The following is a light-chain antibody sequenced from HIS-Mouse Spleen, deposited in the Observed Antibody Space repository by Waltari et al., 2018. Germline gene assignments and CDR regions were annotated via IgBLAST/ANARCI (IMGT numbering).Light chain of an antibody. J-gene: IGLJ3*02. CDR1: SSDVGSYNL. CDR3: CSYAGSSTFSWV. Sequence: QSALTQPASVSGSPGQSIPISCTGTSSDVGSYNLVSWYQQHPGKAPKLMIYEGSKRPSGVSNRFSGSKSGNTASLTISGLQAEDEADYYCCSYAGSSTFSWVFG. CDR2: EGS. V-gene: IGLV2-23*03.